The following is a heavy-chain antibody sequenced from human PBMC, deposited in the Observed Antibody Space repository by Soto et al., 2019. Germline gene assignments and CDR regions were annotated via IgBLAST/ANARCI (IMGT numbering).Heavy chain of an antibody. Sequence: QVQLQESGPGLMKPSQTLSLTCTVSGGSISAGGTGSYWTWIRQVPGKGLEWIGYIYYTGNTFYNPSLKSRPTISIDTSENQFSVKLTSVTAADTAVYFCASGHDAYRVRYWGQGTLVIVSS. V-gene: IGHV4-31*03. CDR3: ASGHDAYRVRY. J-gene: IGHJ4*02. CDR1: GGSISAGGTGSY. CDR2: IYYTGNT. D-gene: IGHD4-4*01.